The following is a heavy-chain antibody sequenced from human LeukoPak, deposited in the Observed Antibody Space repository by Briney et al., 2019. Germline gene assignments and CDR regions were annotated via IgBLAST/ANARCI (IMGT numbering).Heavy chain of an antibody. CDR3: AKDFHGGGFSSRLWFGLDV. V-gene: IGHV3-9*01. D-gene: IGHD2-15*01. CDR2: ISWNSGRI. J-gene: IGHJ6*02. CDR1: GFTFDDYA. Sequence: GRSLRLSCAASGFTFDDYAMHWVRQAPGKGLEGVSGISWNSGRIGYADSVKGRFTISRDNAKNSLYLQMNSLRAEDTALYYCAKDFHGGGFSSRLWFGLDVWGQGTTVTVS.